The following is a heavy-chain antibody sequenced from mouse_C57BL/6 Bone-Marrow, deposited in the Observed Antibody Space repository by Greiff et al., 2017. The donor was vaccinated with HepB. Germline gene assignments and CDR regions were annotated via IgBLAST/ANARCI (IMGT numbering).Heavy chain of an antibody. J-gene: IGHJ2*01. D-gene: IGHD2-10*02. Sequence: CAASGVDFSRYWMSWVRRAPGKGLEWIGEINPDSSTINYAPSLKDKFIISRDNAKNTLYLQMSKVRSEDTALYYCARGYGNYVHYFDYWGQGTTLTVSS. CDR3: ARGYGNYVHYFDY. V-gene: IGHV4-1*01. CDR2: INPDSSTI. CDR1: GVDFSRYW.